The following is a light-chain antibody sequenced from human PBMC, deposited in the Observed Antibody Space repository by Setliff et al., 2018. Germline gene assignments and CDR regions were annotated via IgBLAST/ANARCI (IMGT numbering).Light chain of an antibody. CDR2: LEGSGSY. CDR1: SGHSSYI. Sequence: QPVLAQSFSASASLGSSVKLTCTLSSGHSSYIIAWHQQQPGKAPRYLMKLEGSGSYNKGSGVPDRFSGSSSGADRYLTISNLQSEDEADYYCETWGVLGTGTKVTVL. J-gene: IGLJ1*01. V-gene: IGLV4-60*03. CDR3: ETWGV.